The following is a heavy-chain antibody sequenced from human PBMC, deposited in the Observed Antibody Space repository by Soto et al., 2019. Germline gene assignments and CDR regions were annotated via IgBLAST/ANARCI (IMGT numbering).Heavy chain of an antibody. J-gene: IGHJ4*02. V-gene: IGHV3-30-3*01. CDR1: GFTFSSYA. Sequence: PGGSLRLSCAASGFTFSSYAMHWVRQAPGKGLEWVAVISYDGSNKYYADSVKGRFTISRDNSKNTLYLQMNSLRAEDTAVYYCARDLDSSGWYYWGQG. CDR2: ISYDGSNK. D-gene: IGHD6-19*01. CDR3: ARDLDSSGWYY.